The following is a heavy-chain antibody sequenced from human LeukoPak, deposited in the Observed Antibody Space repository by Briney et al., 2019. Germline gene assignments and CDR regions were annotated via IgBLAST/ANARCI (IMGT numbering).Heavy chain of an antibody. CDR1: GFTFSSYW. CDR2: INSDGSST. V-gene: IGHV3-74*01. D-gene: IGHD3-22*01. CDR3: ARGGYYYDSSGYYYSPDY. J-gene: IGHJ4*02. Sequence: GGSLRLSCAASGFTFSSYWMYWVRQAPGKGLVWVSRINSDGSSTSYADSVKGRFTISRDNAKNTLYLQMNSLRAEDTAVYYCARGGYYYDSSGYYYSPDYWGQGTPVTVSS.